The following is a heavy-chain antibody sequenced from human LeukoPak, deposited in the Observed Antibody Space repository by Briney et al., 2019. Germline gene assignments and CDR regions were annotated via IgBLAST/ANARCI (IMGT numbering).Heavy chain of an antibody. CDR1: GGSISSSSYY. Sequence: SETLSLTCTVSGGSISSSSYYWSWIRQAPGKGLEWIGEINHSGSTHYNPSLKSRVTILVDTSKSQFSLKLNSVTAADTAVYYCARELGPVGGFRYYYDSSGASFDLWGRGTLVTVSS. CDR3: ARELGPVGGFRYYYDSSGASFDL. J-gene: IGHJ2*01. D-gene: IGHD3-22*01. CDR2: INHSGST. V-gene: IGHV4-39*07.